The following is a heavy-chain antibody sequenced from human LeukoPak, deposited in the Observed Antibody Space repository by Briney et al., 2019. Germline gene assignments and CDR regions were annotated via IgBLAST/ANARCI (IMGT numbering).Heavy chain of an antibody. V-gene: IGHV4-59*12. J-gene: IGHJ6*03. Sequence: SETLSLTCTVSGGSISSYYWSWIRQPPGKGLEWIGYIYYSGSTNYNPSLKSRVTMSVDTSKNQFSLKLSSVTAADTAVYYCAREMSLLVSGSYYYYYYMDVWGKGTTVTVSS. CDR1: GGSISSYY. D-gene: IGHD1-26*01. CDR3: AREMSLLVSGSYYYYYYMDV. CDR2: IYYSGST.